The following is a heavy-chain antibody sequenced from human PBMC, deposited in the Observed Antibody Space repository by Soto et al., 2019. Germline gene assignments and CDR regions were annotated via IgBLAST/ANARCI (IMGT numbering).Heavy chain of an antibody. J-gene: IGHJ6*02. CDR1: GYTFTSYD. CDR3: ARRGVTVTKASGMDV. D-gene: IGHD4-17*01. CDR2: MNPNSGNT. V-gene: IGHV1-8*01. Sequence: ASVKVSCKASGYTFTSYDINWLRQSTGQGLEWMGWMNPNSGNTGYAQKFQGRVTMTRNTSISTAYMELSSLRSEDTAVYYCARRGVTVTKASGMDVWGQGTTVTVSS.